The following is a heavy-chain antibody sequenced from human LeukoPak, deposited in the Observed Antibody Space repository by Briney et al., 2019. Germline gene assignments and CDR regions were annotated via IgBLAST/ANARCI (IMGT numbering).Heavy chain of an antibody. CDR2: INHSGST. J-gene: IGHJ6*03. CDR3: ARGRMNTAMVTDYYMDV. CDR1: IDSFTNYY. V-gene: IGHV4-34*01. Sequence: PSETLSLTCAVYIDSFTNYYWSWIRQPPGKGLEWIGEINHSGSTNYNPSLKSRVTISVDTSKNQFSLKLSSVTAADTAVYYCARGRMNTAMVTDYYMDVWGKGTTVTVSS. D-gene: IGHD5-18*01.